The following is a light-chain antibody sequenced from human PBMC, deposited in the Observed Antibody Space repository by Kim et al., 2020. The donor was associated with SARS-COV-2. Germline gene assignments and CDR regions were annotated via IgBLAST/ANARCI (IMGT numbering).Light chain of an antibody. CDR1: TNDVGAYNY. J-gene: IGLJ2*01. Sequence: QSALTQPPSESGSPGQSVAISCTGTTNDVGAYNYVSWYQQHPGKAPKPILYELTKRPSGVPDRFSGSKSGNTASLTVSGLQAEDEAHYYCSSYAGTNNVIFGGGTQLTVL. V-gene: IGLV2-8*01. CDR2: ELT. CDR3: SSYAGTNNVI.